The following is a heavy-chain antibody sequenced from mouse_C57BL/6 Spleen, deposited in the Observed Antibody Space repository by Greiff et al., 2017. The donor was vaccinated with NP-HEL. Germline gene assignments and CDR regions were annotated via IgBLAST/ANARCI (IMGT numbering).Heavy chain of an antibody. Sequence: QVQLQQSGPELVKPGASVKISCKASGYAFSSSWMNWVKQRPGKGLEWIGRIYPGDGATNYNGKFKGKATLTADKSSSTAYMQLSSLTSEDSAVYFCAATVVANYCDYWGQGTTLTVSS. J-gene: IGHJ2*01. D-gene: IGHD1-1*01. V-gene: IGHV1-82*01. CDR2: IYPGDGAT. CDR1: GYAFSSSW. CDR3: AATVVANYCDY.